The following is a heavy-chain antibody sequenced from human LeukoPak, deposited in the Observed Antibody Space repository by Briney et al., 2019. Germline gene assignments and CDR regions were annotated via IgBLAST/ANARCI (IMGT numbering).Heavy chain of an antibody. D-gene: IGHD1-26*01. CDR2: ISWNSGSI. J-gene: IGHJ5*02. CDR3: AKDGSYYEGRRWFDP. V-gene: IGHV3-9*01. CDR1: GFTFDDYA. Sequence: GGSLRLPCAASGFTFDDYAMHWVRQAPGKGLEWVSGISWNSGSIGYADSVKGRFTISRDNAKNSLYLQMNSLRAEDTALYYCAKDGSYYEGRRWFDPWGQGTLVTVSS.